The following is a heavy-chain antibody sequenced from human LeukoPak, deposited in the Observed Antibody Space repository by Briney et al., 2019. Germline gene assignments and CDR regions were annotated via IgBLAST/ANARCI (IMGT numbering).Heavy chain of an antibody. D-gene: IGHD3-10*01. V-gene: IGHV1-69*13. CDR1: GGTLSSYA. CDR2: IIPIFGTA. J-gene: IGHJ4*02. CDR3: ARASPQGSYFDY. Sequence: ASVKVSCKASGGTLSSYAISWVRQAPGQGLEWMGGIIPIFGTANYAQKFQGRVTITADESTSTAYMELSSLRSEDTAVYYCARASPQGSYFDYWGQGTLVTVSS.